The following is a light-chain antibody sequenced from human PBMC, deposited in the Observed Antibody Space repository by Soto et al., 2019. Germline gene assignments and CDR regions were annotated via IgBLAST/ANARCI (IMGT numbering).Light chain of an antibody. CDR2: GAS. J-gene: IGKJ5*01. CDR1: QSVSRT. CDR3: QQHKNWPLT. V-gene: IGKV3-15*01. Sequence: ELTLTQSPVTLSVSPGDSATLSCRASQSVSRTLAWYQQKPGQAPRLLIYGASTRAADVPDRFSGSGSGTEFTLTISRLQSEDSAVYYCQQHKNWPLTFGQGTRLEIK.